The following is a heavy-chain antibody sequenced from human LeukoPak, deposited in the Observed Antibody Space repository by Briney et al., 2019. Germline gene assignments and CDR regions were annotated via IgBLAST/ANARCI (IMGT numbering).Heavy chain of an antibody. V-gene: IGHV1-24*01. CDR2: FDPEDGET. CDR1: GYTLTELC. D-gene: IGHD3-10*01. CDR3: ASMVRGVIIALNY. J-gene: IGHJ4*02. Sequence: ASVKVFCKVSGYTLTELCMHWVRQAPGKGLEWMGGFDPEDGETIYAQKFQGRVTMTEDTSTDTAYVELSSLRSEDTAVYYCASMVRGVIIALNYWGQGTLVTGSS.